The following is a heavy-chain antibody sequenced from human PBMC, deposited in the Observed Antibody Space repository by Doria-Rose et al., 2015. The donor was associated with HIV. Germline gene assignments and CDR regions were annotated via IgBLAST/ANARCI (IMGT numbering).Heavy chain of an antibody. V-gene: IGHV2-26*01. J-gene: IGHJ4*02. D-gene: IGHD6-13*01. Sequence: QVTLKESGPVLVKPTETPTLTCTVSGVSLSSPGMGVSWIRQPPGKALEWLANIFSDDERSYKTSLENRLTISRCTSKSQVVLTMTDMDPVDTATYYCARIKSSRWYHKYYFDFWGQGTLVIVSA. CDR2: IFSDDER. CDR3: ARIKSSRWYHKYYFDF. CDR1: GVSLSSPGMG.